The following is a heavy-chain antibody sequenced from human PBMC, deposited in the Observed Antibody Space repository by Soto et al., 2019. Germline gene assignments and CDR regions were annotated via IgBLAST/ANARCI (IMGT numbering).Heavy chain of an antibody. CDR2: IYYSGSA. CDR1: GGSISSGDYY. D-gene: IGHD3-9*01. CDR3: ARDILYRLDY. Sequence: SETLSLTCTVSGGSISSGDYYWSWIRQPPGKGLEWIGYIYYSGSAYYNPSLKSRVTISVDTSKNQFSLKLSSVTAADTAVYYCARDILYRLDYWGQGILVTVLL. V-gene: IGHV4-30-4*01. J-gene: IGHJ4*02.